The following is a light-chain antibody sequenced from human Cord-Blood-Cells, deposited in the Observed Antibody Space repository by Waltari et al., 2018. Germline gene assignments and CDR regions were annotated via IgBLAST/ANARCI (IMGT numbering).Light chain of an antibody. CDR1: QSVSSY. J-gene: IGKJ4*01. CDR3: QQRSNWLT. V-gene: IGKV3-11*01. Sequence: EIVLTQSPATLSLSPGERATLSCRASQSVSSYLAWYQQKPGQAPSLLIYDASNRATGIPARFSGSGSGTDFTLTISSLEPEDFAVYDCQQRSNWLTFGGGTKVEIK. CDR2: DAS.